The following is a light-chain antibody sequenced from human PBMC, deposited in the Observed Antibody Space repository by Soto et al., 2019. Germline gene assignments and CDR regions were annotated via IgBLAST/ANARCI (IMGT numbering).Light chain of an antibody. V-gene: IGKV1-9*01. Sequence: IQLTQSPSSLSASVGDRVTITCRASQGISSYLAWYQRKPGKAPKLLIYAASTLQRGVPSRFSGSGSGTDFTLTISSLQPEDFATYYCQHLNTYLTFGQGTRLEIK. CDR3: QHLNTYLT. CDR2: AAS. CDR1: QGISSY. J-gene: IGKJ5*01.